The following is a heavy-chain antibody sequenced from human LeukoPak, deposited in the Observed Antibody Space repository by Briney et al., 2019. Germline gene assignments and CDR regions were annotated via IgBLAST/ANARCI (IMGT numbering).Heavy chain of an antibody. J-gene: IGHJ4*02. CDR1: GFTFSSYS. D-gene: IGHD2-21*01. CDR2: ISSSSSYI. Sequence: KPGGSLRLSCAASGFTFSSYSMNWVRQAPGKGLEWVSSISSSSSYIYYADSVKGRFTISRDNSKNMHYLQMNSLRTGDTAVYYCARDQGVVFGYFDYWGQGALVTVSS. CDR3: ARDQGVVFGYFDY. V-gene: IGHV3-21*01.